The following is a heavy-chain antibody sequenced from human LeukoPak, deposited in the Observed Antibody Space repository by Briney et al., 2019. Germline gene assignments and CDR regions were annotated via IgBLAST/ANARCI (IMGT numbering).Heavy chain of an antibody. Sequence: ASVKVSCKASGYTFTMYYIHWVRQAPGQGLEWMGMINPNDGATTYAQRFQGRVTMTEDTSTDTAYMELSSLRSEDTAVYYCATAFAGNLVDDWGQGTLVTVSS. D-gene: IGHD1-14*01. CDR1: GYTFTMYY. CDR3: ATAFAGNLVDD. CDR2: INPNDGAT. J-gene: IGHJ4*02. V-gene: IGHV1-46*01.